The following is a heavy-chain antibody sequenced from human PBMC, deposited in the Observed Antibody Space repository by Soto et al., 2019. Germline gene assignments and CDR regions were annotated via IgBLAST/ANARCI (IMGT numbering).Heavy chain of an antibody. V-gene: IGHV4-59*08. CDR2: IYNSGST. CDR3: ASMGYHYGSGSYPLDY. J-gene: IGHJ4*02. D-gene: IGHD3-10*01. Sequence: WTWIRQPPGKGLECIGFIYNSGSTHYNPSLRSRVTISVDTSKNQFSLKLRSVTAADTAVYYCASMGYHYGSGSYPLDYGGQGTRVTVSS.